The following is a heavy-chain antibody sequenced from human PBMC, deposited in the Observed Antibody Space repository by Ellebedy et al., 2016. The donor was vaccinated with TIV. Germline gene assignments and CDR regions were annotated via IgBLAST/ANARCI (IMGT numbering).Heavy chain of an antibody. J-gene: IGHJ4*02. CDR2: INPKNGGT. CDR3: ARDGACGGDCYGDNY. Sequence: GESLKISCAASGFTFSNYGMHWVRQAPGQGLEWMGWINPKNGGTNYAQKFQGRVTMTRDTSISTAYMELSWLRSDDTAVYYCARDGACGGDCYGDNYWGQGSLVTVSS. D-gene: IGHD2-21*02. CDR1: GFTFSNYG. V-gene: IGHV1-2*02.